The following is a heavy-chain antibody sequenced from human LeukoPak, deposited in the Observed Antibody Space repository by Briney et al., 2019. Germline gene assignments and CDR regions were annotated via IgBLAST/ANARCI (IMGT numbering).Heavy chain of an antibody. CDR3: AKMMTASGSRFDY. V-gene: IGHV3-23*01. CDR2: ISSSGSIT. CDR1: GFTFSSYA. Sequence: GGSLRLSCAASGFTFSSYAMSWVRQAPGKGLQWVAAISSSGSITYYADSVNGHFTISRDNSKNTLYLQFSSLRVEDTAVYYCAKMMTASGSRFDYWGQGTLVTVSS. D-gene: IGHD3-10*01. J-gene: IGHJ4*02.